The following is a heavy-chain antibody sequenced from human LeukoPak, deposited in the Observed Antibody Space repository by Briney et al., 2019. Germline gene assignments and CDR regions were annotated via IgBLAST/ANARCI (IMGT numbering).Heavy chain of an antibody. CDR2: IIPIFGTA. V-gene: IGHV1-69*05. CDR3: AREGAGSGSYFDY. CDR1: GGTFSSYA. Sequence: SVKVSCKASGGTFSSYAISWVRQAPGQGLEWTGGIIPIFGTANYAQKFRGRVTITTDESTSTAYMELSSLRSEDTAVYYCAREGAGSGSYFDYWGQGTLVTVSS. J-gene: IGHJ4*02. D-gene: IGHD1-26*01.